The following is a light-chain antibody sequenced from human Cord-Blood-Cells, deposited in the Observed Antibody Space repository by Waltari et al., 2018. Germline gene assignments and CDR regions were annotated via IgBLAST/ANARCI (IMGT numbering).Light chain of an antibody. J-gene: IGLJ1*01. V-gene: IGLV2-14*01. CDR3: SSYTSSSTLV. Sequence: QSALTQPASVSGSPGQSITISCTGTSSDVGGYNYVSWYQQHPGKAPKPMIYEVSNRPSGGANRFSGSKSGNTASLTISGLQAEDEADYYCSSYTSSSTLVFGTGTKVTVL. CDR2: EVS. CDR1: SSDVGGYNY.